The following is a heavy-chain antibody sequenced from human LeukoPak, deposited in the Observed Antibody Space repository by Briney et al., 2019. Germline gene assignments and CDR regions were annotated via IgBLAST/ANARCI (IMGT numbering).Heavy chain of an antibody. CDR1: GFTFSSYA. CDR2: ISYDGSNK. J-gene: IGHJ4*02. Sequence: GGSLRLSCAASGFTFSSYAMSWVRQAPGKGLEWVAVISYDGSNKYYADSVKGRFTISRDNSKNTLYLQMNSLRAEDTAVYYCASIPSYDSSGYPFDYWGQGTLVTVSS. V-gene: IGHV3-30-3*01. CDR3: ASIPSYDSSGYPFDY. D-gene: IGHD3-22*01.